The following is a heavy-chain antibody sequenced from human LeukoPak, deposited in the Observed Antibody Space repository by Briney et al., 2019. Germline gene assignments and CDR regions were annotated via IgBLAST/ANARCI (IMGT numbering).Heavy chain of an antibody. CDR3: VRLHYYDSSCPPL. V-gene: IGHV4-39*07. D-gene: IGHD3-22*01. Sequence: SETLSFTCTVSGGFICTISYYWRWLRQPPGKGLDWIAIVYYTGRTYYIPALTTRATDSITTSNNQFSMNLNSAAPAEPALSFCVRLHYYDSSCPPLGGQGTLVMVSS. J-gene: IGHJ4*02. CDR2: VYYTGRT. CDR1: GGFICTISYY.